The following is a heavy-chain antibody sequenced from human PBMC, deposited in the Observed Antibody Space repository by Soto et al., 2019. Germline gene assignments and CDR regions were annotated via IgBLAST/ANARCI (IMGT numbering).Heavy chain of an antibody. D-gene: IGHD1-1*01. CDR3: TRGPRSTSTGTGAF. Sequence: EVQLVESGGGLVQPGGSLRLSCAASGFTFSMYWMHWVRQVPGKGPEWVSRINDDGISTNYADSVKGRFTISRDNAKNILFLQMNALRVEDTACYYCTRGPRSTSTGTGAFWGQGTLVTVSS. CDR2: INDDGIST. CDR1: GFTFSMYW. V-gene: IGHV3-74*01. J-gene: IGHJ4*02.